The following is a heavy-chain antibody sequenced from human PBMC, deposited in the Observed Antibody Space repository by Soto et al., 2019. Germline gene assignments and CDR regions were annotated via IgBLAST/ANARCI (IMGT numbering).Heavy chain of an antibody. CDR2: IYPGGSDT. V-gene: IGHV5-51*01. J-gene: IGHJ4*02. D-gene: IGHD5-12*01. CDR1: GYNFNTYW. Sequence: PGESLKISCGGSGYNFNTYWIGWVRQMPGKGLEWMALIYPGGSDTRYSPSFEGQVTLSVDRSISTAYLQWSSLKASDTAIYYCATSTVSYVDIVSSTTRGYFDHWGQGTLVTVSS. CDR3: ATSTVSYVDIVSSTTRGYFDH.